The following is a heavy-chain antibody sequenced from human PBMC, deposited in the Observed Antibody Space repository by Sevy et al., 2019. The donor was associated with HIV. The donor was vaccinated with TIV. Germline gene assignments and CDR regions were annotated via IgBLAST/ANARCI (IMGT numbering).Heavy chain of an antibody. CDR2: ISYNGRNQ. D-gene: IGHD2-15*01. CDR3: ARFVGYCSGGRCSIIDF. V-gene: IGHV3-30*04. Sequence: GGSLRLSCAASGFTFSSYAMSWVRQAPGKGLEWLAVISYNGRNQYYADSVKGRFTISKDDSKNTLYLQLNSLRAEDMAVYYCARFVGYCSGGRCSIIDFWGQGTLVTVSS. J-gene: IGHJ4*02. CDR1: GFTFSSYA.